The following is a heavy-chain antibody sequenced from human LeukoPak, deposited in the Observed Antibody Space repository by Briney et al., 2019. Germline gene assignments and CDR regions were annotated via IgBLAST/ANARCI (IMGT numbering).Heavy chain of an antibody. CDR3: ARDPSGSYHFDY. J-gene: IGHJ4*02. V-gene: IGHV1-46*01. D-gene: IGHD1-26*01. Sequence: GASVKVSCKASGYTFTSYYMHWVRQAPGQGLEWMGIINPSGGSTSYAQKFQGRVTMTRDTSISTAYMELSRLRSDDTAVYYCARDPSGSYHFDYWGQGTLATVSS. CDR2: INPSGGST. CDR1: GYTFTSYY.